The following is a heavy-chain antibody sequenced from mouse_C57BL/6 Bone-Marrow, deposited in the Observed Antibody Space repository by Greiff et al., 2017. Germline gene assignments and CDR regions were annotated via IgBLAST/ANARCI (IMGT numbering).Heavy chain of an antibody. J-gene: IGHJ2*01. CDR3: ARGDYYGLY. V-gene: IGHV1-54*01. CDR1: GYAFTNYL. Sequence: QVQLQQSGAELVRPGTSVKVSCKASGYAFTNYLIEWVKQRPGQGLEWIGVINPGSGGTNYNEKFKGKATLTADKSSSTAYMQLSSLTSEDSAVYFCARGDYYGLYGGQGTTLTVSS. D-gene: IGHD1-1*01. CDR2: INPGSGGT.